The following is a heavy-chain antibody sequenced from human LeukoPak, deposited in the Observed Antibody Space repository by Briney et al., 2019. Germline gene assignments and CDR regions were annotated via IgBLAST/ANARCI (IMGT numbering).Heavy chain of an antibody. D-gene: IGHD2-15*01. J-gene: IGHJ4*02. CDR1: GFTFSSYA. V-gene: IGHV3-30*02. CDR3: AKAGVVGATPTFDY. Sequence: GGSLRLSCAASGFTFSSYAMHWVRQAPGKGLEWVTFIQFDGSDKYFADPVKGRFTISRDNSRNTLYLQMNSLITEDTAVYYCAKAGVVGATPTFDYWGQGTLVTVSS. CDR2: IQFDGSDK.